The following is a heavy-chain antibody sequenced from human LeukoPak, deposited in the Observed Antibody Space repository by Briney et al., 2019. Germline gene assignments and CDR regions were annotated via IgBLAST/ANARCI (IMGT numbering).Heavy chain of an antibody. V-gene: IGHV1-46*01. CDR1: GYSFTSHY. CDR3: ARDNSVGDIVWWFDP. CDR2: INPSGSST. D-gene: IGHD3-16*02. Sequence: ASVKVSCKASGYSFTSHYMHWVRQAPGQGLEWMGLINPSGSSTLYAQKFQGRVTMTRDMSTTTDYMELSSLRSEDTAVYYCARDNSVGDIVWWFDPWGQGTLVTVSS. J-gene: IGHJ5*02.